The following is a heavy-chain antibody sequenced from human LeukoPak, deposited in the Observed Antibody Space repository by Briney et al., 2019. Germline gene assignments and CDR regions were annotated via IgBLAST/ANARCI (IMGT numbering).Heavy chain of an antibody. CDR2: IIPILGIA. J-gene: IGHJ4*02. CDR3: ARDPYYYDSSGYYYVYGSDY. D-gene: IGHD3-22*01. Sequence: GASVKVSCKASGGTFSSYAISWVRQAPGQGLEWMGRIIPILGIANYAQKFQGRVTITADKSTSTAYMELSSLRSEDTAVYYCARDPYYYDSSGYYYVYGSDYWGQGTLVTVSS. V-gene: IGHV1-69*04. CDR1: GGTFSSYA.